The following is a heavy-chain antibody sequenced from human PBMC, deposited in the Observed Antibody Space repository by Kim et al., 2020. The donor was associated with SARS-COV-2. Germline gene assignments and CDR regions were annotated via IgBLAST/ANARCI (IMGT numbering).Heavy chain of an antibody. D-gene: IGHD3-16*01. J-gene: IGHJ4*02. CDR1: GYTVSGYA. CDR3: VTYYDVWY. Sequence: ASVKVSCKASGYTVSGYAMHWVRQAPGQGLEWMGWINAGNGNTKYSEKFQGRVTITRDSSASTAYMELSSLRSEDTAVYYCVTYYDVWYWGQGTLVTVPS. CDR2: INAGNGNT. V-gene: IGHV1-3*01.